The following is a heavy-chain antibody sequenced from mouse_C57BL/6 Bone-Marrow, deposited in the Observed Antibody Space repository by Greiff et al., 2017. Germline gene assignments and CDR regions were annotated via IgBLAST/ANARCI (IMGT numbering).Heavy chain of an antibody. D-gene: IGHD2-2*01. Sequence: QVQLQQSGAELARPGASVKLSCKASGYTFTSYGISWVKQRTGQGLEWIGEIYPRSGNTYYNEKFKGKATLTADKSYSTAYMELRSLTSEDSAVYFCARSGGLPYAMDYWGQGTSVTVSS. CDR1: GYTFTSYG. J-gene: IGHJ4*01. CDR2: IYPRSGNT. V-gene: IGHV1-81*01. CDR3: ARSGGLPYAMDY.